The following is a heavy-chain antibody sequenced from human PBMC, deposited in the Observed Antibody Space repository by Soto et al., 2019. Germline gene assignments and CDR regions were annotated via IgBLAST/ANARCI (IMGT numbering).Heavy chain of an antibody. CDR2: VSAHTGDS. Sequence: QVQLVQSGAEVKKPGASVKVSCKASGYPFGGYAIGWVRQAPGQGLEWMGWVSAHTGDSGYAQRFQGRVTQTTETSTSTAYMELRGLRSDDTAVYYCARPSTSYGDYGWSLAYWGQGTLVTVSS. CDR3: ARPSTSYGDYGWSLAY. D-gene: IGHD4-17*01. CDR1: GYPFGGYA. J-gene: IGHJ4*02. V-gene: IGHV1-18*01.